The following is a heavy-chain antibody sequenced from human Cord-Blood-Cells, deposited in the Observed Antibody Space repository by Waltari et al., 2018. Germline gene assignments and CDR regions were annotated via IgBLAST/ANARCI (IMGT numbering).Heavy chain of an antibody. V-gene: IGHV3-48*02. CDR3: AREMERYDFWSGYNWFDP. CDR1: GFTFSSYS. J-gene: IGHJ5*02. CDR2: MSSRSSTI. D-gene: IGHD3-3*01. Sequence: EVQLVESGGGLVQPGGSLRLSCAASGFTFSSYSMNWVRQAPGKGLEWVAYMSSRSSTIYDANTVTGRFTISRDNAKNSLYLQMNSRRDEDTAVYDCAREMERYDFWSGYNWFDPWGQGTLVTVSS.